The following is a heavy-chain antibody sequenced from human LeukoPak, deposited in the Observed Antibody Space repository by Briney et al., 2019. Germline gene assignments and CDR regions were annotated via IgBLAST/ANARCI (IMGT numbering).Heavy chain of an antibody. V-gene: IGHV3-48*01. J-gene: IGHJ4*02. CDR3: AREYCSSTSCLYDY. CDR2: ISSSSSTI. CDR1: GSTFSSYS. Sequence: GGSLRLSCAASGSTFSSYSMNWVRQAPGKGLEWVSYISSSSSTIYYADSVKGRFTISRDKAKNSLYLQMNSLRAEDTAVYYCAREYCSSTSCLYDYWGQGTLVTVSS. D-gene: IGHD2-2*01.